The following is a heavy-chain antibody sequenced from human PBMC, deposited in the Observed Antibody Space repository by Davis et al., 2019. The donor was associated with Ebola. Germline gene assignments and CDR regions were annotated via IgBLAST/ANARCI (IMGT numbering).Heavy chain of an antibody. D-gene: IGHD3-3*01. J-gene: IGHJ3*02. CDR3: ARARDFWNPDAFDI. Sequence: SVKVSCKASGGTFSSYAISWVRQAPGQGLEWMGRIIPILGIANYAQKFQGRVTITADKSTSTAYMELSSLRSEDTAVYYCARARDFWNPDAFDIWGQGTMVTVSS. CDR1: GGTFSSYA. V-gene: IGHV1-69*04. CDR2: IIPILGIA.